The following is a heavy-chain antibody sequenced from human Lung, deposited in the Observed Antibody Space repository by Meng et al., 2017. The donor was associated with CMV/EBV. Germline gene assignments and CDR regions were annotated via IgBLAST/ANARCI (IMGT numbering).Heavy chain of an antibody. V-gene: IGHV3-7*01. J-gene: IGHJ6*02. CDR2: IKQDGSEK. CDR3: ARDNSIIADYGMDV. Sequence: GGSLRLSCAASGFTFSSYWMSWVRQAPGKGLEWVANIKQDGSEKYYVDSVKGRFTISRDNAKNSLYLQMNSLRAEDTAVYYCARDNSIIADYGMDVWGQGTXVTVSS. D-gene: IGHD2-21*01. CDR1: GFTFSSYW.